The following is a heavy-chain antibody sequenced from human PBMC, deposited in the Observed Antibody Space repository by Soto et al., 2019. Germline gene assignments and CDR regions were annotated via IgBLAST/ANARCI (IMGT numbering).Heavy chain of an antibody. V-gene: IGHV3-30-3*01. Sequence: QVQLVESGGGVVQPGRSLRLSCVASGFTFSSYAMHWVRQAPGKGLEWVAVISYDGSNKYYADSVKGRFTISRDNSKNTLYLQMNSLRAEDTAVYYCARSQGRAVAGTGIGYWGQGTLVTVSS. CDR3: ARSQGRAVAGTGIGY. J-gene: IGHJ4*02. CDR1: GFTFSSYA. D-gene: IGHD6-19*01. CDR2: ISYDGSNK.